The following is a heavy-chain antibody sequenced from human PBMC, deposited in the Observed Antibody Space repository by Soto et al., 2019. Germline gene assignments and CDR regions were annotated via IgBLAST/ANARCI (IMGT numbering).Heavy chain of an antibody. CDR3: ATGNKYCVSPSSLKDYSSSYYLDA. Sequence: ASVKVSCKVSGYTLTELSMHWVRQAPGKGLEWMGGFDPEDGETIYAQKFQGRVTMTEDTSTDTAYMELSSLRSEDTAVYYCATGNKYCVSPSSLKDYSSSYYLDAWGKGTRVTVS. J-gene: IGHJ6*03. CDR1: GYTLTELS. CDR2: FDPEDGET. V-gene: IGHV1-24*01. D-gene: IGHD2-2*01.